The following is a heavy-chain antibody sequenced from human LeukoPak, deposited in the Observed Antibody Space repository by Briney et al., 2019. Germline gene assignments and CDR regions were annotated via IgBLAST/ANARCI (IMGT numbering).Heavy chain of an antibody. J-gene: IGHJ4*02. CDR2: ITSRSSYI. Sequence: PGGSLRLSCAASGFTFSGYSMNWVRQAPGRGLEWVSCITSRSSYIYYADSVKGRFTISRDNAKNSLYLQMSSLRNEDTAIYYCAQKGGTDHWGQGTLVTVSS. D-gene: IGHD2-15*01. CDR3: AQKGGTDH. V-gene: IGHV3-21*01. CDR1: GFTFSGYS.